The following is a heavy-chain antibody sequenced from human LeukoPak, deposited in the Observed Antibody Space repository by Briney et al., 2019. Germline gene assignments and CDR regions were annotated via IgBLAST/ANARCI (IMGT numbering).Heavy chain of an antibody. CDR3: ARWGHFETSGYFVVDY. J-gene: IGHJ4*02. CDR1: DVTISSYY. D-gene: IGHD5-12*01. CDR2: IHYSGST. V-gene: IGHV4-59*01. Sequence: SETLSLTCSISDVTISSYYWNWLRQSPGKGLEWIGHIHYSGSTHYNPSLQSRVSISIDTSKSHFSLKLRSVTAVDTAVYYCARWGHFETSGYFVVDYWGQGALVTVSS.